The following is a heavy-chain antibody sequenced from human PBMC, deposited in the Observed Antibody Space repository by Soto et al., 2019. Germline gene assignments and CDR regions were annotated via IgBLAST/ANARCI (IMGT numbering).Heavy chain of an antibody. V-gene: IGHV4-30-4*01. D-gene: IGHD2-2*01. CDR2: IYYSGST. J-gene: IGHJ6*02. Sequence: SETLPLTCTVSCCSVTSADYYWTWNRQPPGKGLEWIGYIYYSGSTYYNPSLKSRVTISVDTSKNQFSLKLSSVTAADTAVYYCAGFNIVLEPAANVEYYYDGMDVWGQGTTVT. CDR3: AGFNIVLEPAANVEYYYDGMDV. CDR1: CCSVTSADYY.